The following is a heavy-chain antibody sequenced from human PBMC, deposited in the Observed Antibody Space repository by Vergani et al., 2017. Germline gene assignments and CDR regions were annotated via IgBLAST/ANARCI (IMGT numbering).Heavy chain of an antibody. CDR1: GFTFSGSA. D-gene: IGHD6-19*01. Sequence: EVQLVESGGGLVQPGGSLKLSCAASGFTFSGSAMHWVRQASGKGLEWVGRIRSKANSYATAYAASVKGRFTISRDNSKNTLYLQMNSLRAEDTAVYYCAKDSIDQSSGWPDSFDYWGQGTLVTVSS. CDR3: AKDSIDQSSGWPDSFDY. CDR2: IRSKANSYAT. J-gene: IGHJ4*02. V-gene: IGHV3-73*01.